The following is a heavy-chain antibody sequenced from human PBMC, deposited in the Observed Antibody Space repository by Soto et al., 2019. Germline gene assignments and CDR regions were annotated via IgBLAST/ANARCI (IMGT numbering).Heavy chain of an antibody. V-gene: IGHV4-59*01. CDR1: GGSMRNYF. CDR2: IHYSGATSFFP. CDR3: AAGEASSRNLAPYYLDF. D-gene: IGHD6-13*01. Sequence: LSLTCTVSGGSMRNYFWTWIRQPPGKGLEWIGYIHYSGATSFFPSYNPSLRGRVTISEDTSKNQFSLKLLSVTTADTAVYFCAAGEASSRNLAPYYLDFWGQGTLVTVSS. J-gene: IGHJ4*02.